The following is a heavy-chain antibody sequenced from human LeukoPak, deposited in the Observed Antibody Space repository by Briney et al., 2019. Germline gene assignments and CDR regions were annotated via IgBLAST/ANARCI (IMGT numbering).Heavy chain of an antibody. V-gene: IGHV4-4*07. Sequence: PSETLSLTCTVSGGSINTYYWSWIRQPAGKGLEWIGRIYTSGSTNYNPSLKSRITMSVDTSKNQFSLKLSSVTAADTAVYYCARGFTMVRGPYGWLDPWGQGTLVTVSS. D-gene: IGHD3-10*01. CDR1: GGSINTYY. CDR2: IYTSGST. J-gene: IGHJ5*02. CDR3: ARGFTMVRGPYGWLDP.